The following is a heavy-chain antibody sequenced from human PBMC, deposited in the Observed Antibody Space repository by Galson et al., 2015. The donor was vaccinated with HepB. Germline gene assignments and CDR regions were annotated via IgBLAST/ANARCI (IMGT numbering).Heavy chain of an antibody. D-gene: IGHD1-26*01. J-gene: IGHJ3*02. CDR3: ASPTSGSYRGDAFDI. CDR2: IYSGGST. CDR1: GFTVSSNY. Sequence: SLRLSCAASGFTVSSNYMSWVRQAPGKGLEWVSVIYSGGSTYYADSVKGRFTISRDNSKNTLYLQMNSLRAEDTAVYYCASPTSGSYRGDAFDIWGQGTVVTVSS. V-gene: IGHV3-66*01.